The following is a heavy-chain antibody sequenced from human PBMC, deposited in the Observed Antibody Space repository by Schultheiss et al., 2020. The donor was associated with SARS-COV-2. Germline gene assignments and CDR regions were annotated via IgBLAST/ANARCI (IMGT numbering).Heavy chain of an antibody. D-gene: IGHD2-2*02. J-gene: IGHJ5*01. CDR3: ARGSIVVVPAAILYCFDP. V-gene: IGHV1-69*13. CDR1: GYTFTGYS. Sequence: SVKVSCKASGYTFTGYSMHWVRQAPGQGLEWMGGSIPSINTRNYAQNFQGRVTLSADESTSTAYMELSSLRSEDTAVYYCARGSIVVVPAAILYCFDPWGQGTLVTVSS. CDR2: SIPSINTR.